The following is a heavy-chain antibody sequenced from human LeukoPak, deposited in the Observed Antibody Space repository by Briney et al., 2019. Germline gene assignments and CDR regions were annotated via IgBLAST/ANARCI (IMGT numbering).Heavy chain of an antibody. Sequence: SETLSLTCTVSGGSISSSSYYWGWIRQPPGKGLEWIGSIYYSGSTYYNPSLKSRVTISVDTSKNQFSLKLSSVTAADTAVYYWARHITMVRGVIITGANWFDPWGQGTLVTVSS. J-gene: IGHJ5*02. CDR2: IYYSGST. V-gene: IGHV4-39*01. D-gene: IGHD3-10*01. CDR3: ARHITMVRGVIITGANWFDP. CDR1: GGSISSSSYY.